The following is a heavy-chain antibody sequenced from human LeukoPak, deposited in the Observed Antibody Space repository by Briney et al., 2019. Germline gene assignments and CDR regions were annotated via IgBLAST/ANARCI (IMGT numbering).Heavy chain of an antibody. D-gene: IGHD3-22*01. J-gene: IGHJ4*02. V-gene: IGHV1-69*01. Sequence: EASVKVSCKASGGTFSSYAISWVRQAPGQGLEWMGGIIPIFGTANYAQKFQGRVTITADESTSTAYMELSSLRSEDTAVYYCARVPSYYDSSDIDYWGQGTLVTVSS. CDR1: GGTFSSYA. CDR3: ARVPSYYDSSDIDY. CDR2: IIPIFGTA.